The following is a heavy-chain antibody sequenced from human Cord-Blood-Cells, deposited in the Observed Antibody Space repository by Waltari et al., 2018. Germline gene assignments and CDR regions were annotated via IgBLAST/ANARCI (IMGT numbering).Heavy chain of an antibody. V-gene: IGHV4-38-2*02. CDR2: VYHSGST. J-gene: IGHJ4*02. CDR1: GYSISSGYY. CDR3: ARETGWGLGLGRYFDY. D-gene: IGHD7-27*01. Sequence: QVQLQESGPGLVKPSETLSLTCAVSGYSISSGYYWGWIRQPPGKGLEWIGSVYHSGSTDDNPSFKSRVTISVETSKNQFSLKLSSVTAADTAVYYCARETGWGLGLGRYFDYWGQGTLVTVSS.